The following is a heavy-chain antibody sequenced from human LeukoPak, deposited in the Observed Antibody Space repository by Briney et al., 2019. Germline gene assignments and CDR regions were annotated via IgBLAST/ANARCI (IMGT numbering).Heavy chain of an antibody. Sequence: PSETLSLTRTVSGGSISSGSYYWSWIRQPAGKGLEWIGRIYTSGSTNYNPSLKSRVTISVDTSKNQFSLKLSSVTAADTAVYYCAGDYDFWSGYPHAYDAFDIWGQGTMVTVSS. CDR3: AGDYDFWSGYPHAYDAFDI. CDR1: GGSISSGSYY. D-gene: IGHD3-3*01. J-gene: IGHJ3*02. V-gene: IGHV4-61*02. CDR2: IYTSGST.